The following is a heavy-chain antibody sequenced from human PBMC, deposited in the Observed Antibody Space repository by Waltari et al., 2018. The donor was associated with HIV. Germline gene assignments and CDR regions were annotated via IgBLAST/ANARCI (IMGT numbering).Heavy chain of an antibody. D-gene: IGHD2-15*01. CDR3: AEGYGAFDFDY. CDR2: IDTKTGSP. J-gene: IGHJ4*02. V-gene: IGHV7-4-1*01. Sequence: GTSVKISCKSSENAFSGSVINWVRQAPGQGLEWIGLIDTKTGSPTYAQVFSGLLILSLDTSVTTSYLQIRALKTNDTATYYCAEGYGAFDFDYWGQGTLITVSP. CDR1: ENAFSGSV.